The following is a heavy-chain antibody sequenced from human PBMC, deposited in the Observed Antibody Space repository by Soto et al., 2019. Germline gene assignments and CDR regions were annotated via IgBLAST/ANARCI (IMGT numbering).Heavy chain of an antibody. Sequence: PGGSLRLSCAASGFTFSSYEMNWVRQAPGKGLEWVSYISSSGSTIYYADSVKGRFTISRDNAKNSLYLQMNSLRAEDTAVYYCGAFNPGYYYGMDVWGQGTTVTVSS. CDR3: GAFNPGYYYGMDV. J-gene: IGHJ6*02. CDR2: ISSSGSTI. V-gene: IGHV3-48*03. CDR1: GFTFSSYE.